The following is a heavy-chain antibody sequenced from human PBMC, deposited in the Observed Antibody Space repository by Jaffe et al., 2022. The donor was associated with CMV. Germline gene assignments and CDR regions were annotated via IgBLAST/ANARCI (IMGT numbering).Heavy chain of an antibody. CDR3: ARDSSGWSIHYSYGMDV. J-gene: IGHJ6*02. CDR1: EFTFNNYG. V-gene: IGHV3-33*01. Sequence: QVQLVESGGGVVQPGRSLRLSCAASEFTFNNYGMHWVRQAPGKGLEWVAVIWYDGSKKYYADSVKGRFTISRDDSKNTLYLQMNSLRAEDTAVYYCARDSSGWSIHYSYGMDVWGQGTTVTVSS. D-gene: IGHD6-19*01. CDR2: IWYDGSKK.